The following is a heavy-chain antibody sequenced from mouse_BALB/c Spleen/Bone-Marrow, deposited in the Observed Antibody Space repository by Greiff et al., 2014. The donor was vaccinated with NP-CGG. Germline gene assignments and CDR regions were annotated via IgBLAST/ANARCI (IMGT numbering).Heavy chain of an antibody. J-gene: IGHJ3*01. CDR1: GYSITSDYA. V-gene: IGHV3-2*02. D-gene: IGHD3-1*01. Sequence: EVKLVESGPGLVKPSQSLSLTCTVTGYSITSDYAWNWIRQFPGNKLEWMGYISYSGSTSYNPPLKSRISITRDTSKNQFFLQLNSVTTEDTATYYCARGGARATGWFAYWGQGTLVAVSA. CDR3: ARGGARATGWFAY. CDR2: ISYSGST.